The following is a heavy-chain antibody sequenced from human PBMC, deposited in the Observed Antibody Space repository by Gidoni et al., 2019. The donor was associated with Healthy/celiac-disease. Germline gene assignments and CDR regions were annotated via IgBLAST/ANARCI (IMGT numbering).Heavy chain of an antibody. CDR2: IYYSGST. CDR1: GGSISSYY. D-gene: IGHD4-17*01. CDR3: ARATVTGLRYFDL. Sequence: QVQLQESGPGLVKPSETLSLTCTVSGGSISSYYWSWIRQPPGKGLEWIGYIYYSGSTNYNPSLKSRVTISVDTSKNQFSLKLSSVTAADTAVYYCARATVTGLRYFDLWGRGTLVTVSS. V-gene: IGHV4-59*01. J-gene: IGHJ2*01.